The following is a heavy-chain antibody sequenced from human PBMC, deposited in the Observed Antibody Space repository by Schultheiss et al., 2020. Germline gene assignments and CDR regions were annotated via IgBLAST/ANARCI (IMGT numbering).Heavy chain of an antibody. CDR1: GGSFSGYY. V-gene: IGHV4-34*01. CDR2: INHSGST. Sequence: SETLSLTCAVYGGSFSGYYWSWIRQPPGKGLEWIGEINHSGSTNYNPSLKSRVTISVYTSKNQFSLKLSSVTAADTAVYYCARDRELWWGGPSGYWGQGTLVTVYS. J-gene: IGHJ4*02. D-gene: IGHD2-21*01. CDR3: ARDRELWWGGPSGY.